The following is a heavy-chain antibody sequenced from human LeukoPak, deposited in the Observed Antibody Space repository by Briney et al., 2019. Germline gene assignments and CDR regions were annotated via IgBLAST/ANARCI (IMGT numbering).Heavy chain of an antibody. V-gene: IGHV1-2*02. Sequence: ASVKVSCKASGYTFTGSYMHWVRQAPGQGLEWMGWINPNSGGTNYAQMFQGRVTMTRDTSISTAYMELSRLKSDGTAVYYCAKYYYDSYEGYYFDYWGQGTLVTVSS. J-gene: IGHJ4*02. CDR2: INPNSGGT. CDR3: AKYYYDSYEGYYFDY. CDR1: GYTFTGSY. D-gene: IGHD3-22*01.